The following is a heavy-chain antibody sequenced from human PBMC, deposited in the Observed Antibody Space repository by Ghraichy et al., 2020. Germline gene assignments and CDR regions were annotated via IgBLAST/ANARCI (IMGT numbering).Heavy chain of an antibody. J-gene: IGHJ6*03. V-gene: IGHV4-34*01. D-gene: IGHD3-22*01. Sequence: SETLSLTCAVYGGSFSGYYWSWIRQPPGKGLEWIGEINHSGSTNYNPSLKSRVTISVDTSKNQFSLKLSSVTAADTAVYYCARGVKYYYDSSGYYPKYYYYYMDVWGKGTTVTVSS. CDR2: INHSGST. CDR3: ARGVKYYYDSSGYYPKYYYYYMDV. CDR1: GGSFSGYY.